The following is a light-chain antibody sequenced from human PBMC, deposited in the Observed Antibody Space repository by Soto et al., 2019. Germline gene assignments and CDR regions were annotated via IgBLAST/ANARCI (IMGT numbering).Light chain of an antibody. V-gene: IGKV4-1*01. CDR1: QSVLSSSNNKNY. CDR2: WAS. CDR3: QQYHSTPPQWT. Sequence: DIVMTQSPDSLAVSLGERATINCKSSQSVLSSSNNKNYLAWYQQKPGQPPKLLIYWASTRESGVPDRFSGSGSGTNFTLTISSLQAEDVAVYYCQQYHSTPPQWTFGQGTKVDIK. J-gene: IGKJ1*01.